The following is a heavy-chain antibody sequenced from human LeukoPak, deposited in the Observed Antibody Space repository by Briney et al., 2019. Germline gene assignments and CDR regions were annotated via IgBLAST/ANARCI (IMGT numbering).Heavy chain of an antibody. CDR3: ARTGLAARTFDY. Sequence: SETLSLTCTVSGGSISSYYWSWIRQPPGKGLVWIGYIYTSGSTNYNPSLKSRVTISVDTSKNQFSLKLSSVTAADTAVYYCARTGLAARTFDYWGQGTLVAVSS. CDR1: GGSISSYY. J-gene: IGHJ4*02. V-gene: IGHV4-4*09. D-gene: IGHD6-6*01. CDR2: IYTSGST.